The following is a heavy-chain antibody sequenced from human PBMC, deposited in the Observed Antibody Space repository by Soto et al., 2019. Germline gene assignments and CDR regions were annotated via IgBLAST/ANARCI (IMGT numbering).Heavy chain of an antibody. D-gene: IGHD6-13*01. CDR3: SKDYIAAAGTYDYGMDV. CDR2: TYYRSKWYN. J-gene: IGHJ6*02. V-gene: IGHV6-1*01. CDR1: GDSVSSNSAA. Sequence: PSQTLSLTCAISGDSVSSNSAAWNWIRQSPSRGLEWLGRTYYRSKWYNDYAVSVKSRITINPDTSKNQFSLQLNSVTPEDTAVYYCSKDYIAAAGTYDYGMDVWGQGTTVTVSS.